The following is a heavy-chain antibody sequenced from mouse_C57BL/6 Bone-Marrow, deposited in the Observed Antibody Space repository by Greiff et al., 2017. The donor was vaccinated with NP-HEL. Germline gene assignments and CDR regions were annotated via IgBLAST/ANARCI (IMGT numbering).Heavy chain of an antibody. J-gene: IGHJ4*01. D-gene: IGHD1-1*01. CDR2: ISNLAYSN. CDR1: GFTFSDYG. CDR3: ARLDYGSSYYAMDY. Sequence: EVQRVESGGGLVQPGGSLKLSCAASGFTFSDYGMAWVRQAPRKGPEWVAFISNLAYSNYYADTVTGRFTISMENAKNTLYLEMIILRSEDTAMYYCARLDYGSSYYAMDYWGQGTSVTVSS. V-gene: IGHV5-15*01.